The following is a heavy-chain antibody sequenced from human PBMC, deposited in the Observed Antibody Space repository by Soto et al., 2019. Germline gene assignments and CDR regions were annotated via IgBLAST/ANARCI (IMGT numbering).Heavy chain of an antibody. CDR3: AKGGGYYQHFDY. V-gene: IGHV3-23*01. CDR2: ISGSGGST. D-gene: IGHD3-22*01. CDR1: GFTFSSYA. Sequence: GGSLRLSCAASGFTFSSYAMSWFRQAPGKGLEWVSAISGSGGSTYYADSVKGRFTISRDNSKNTLYLQMNSLRAEDTAVYYCAKGGGYYQHFDYWGQGTLVTVSS. J-gene: IGHJ4*02.